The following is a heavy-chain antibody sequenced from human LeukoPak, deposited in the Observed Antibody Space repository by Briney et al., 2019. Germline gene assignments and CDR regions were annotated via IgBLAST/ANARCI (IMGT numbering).Heavy chain of an antibody. Sequence: GGSLRLSCVASGFTFSSSPMSWVRQAPGKGLEWVSSISSSGSYIFHADSVKGRFTISRDNAQNSLYLQMNSLRAEDTAVYYCAREGPINNGDLDYWGQGTLVTVSS. CDR3: AREGPINNGDLDY. D-gene: IGHD1/OR15-1a*01. V-gene: IGHV3-21*01. CDR1: GFTFSSSP. CDR2: ISSSGSYI. J-gene: IGHJ4*02.